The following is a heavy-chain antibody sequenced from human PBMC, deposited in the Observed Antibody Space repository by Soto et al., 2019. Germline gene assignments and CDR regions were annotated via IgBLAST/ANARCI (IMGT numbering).Heavy chain of an antibody. CDR1: GFTLNSYS. CDR3: AKDLITSGWYDFDY. J-gene: IGHJ4*02. D-gene: IGHD6-19*01. V-gene: IGHV3-23*01. Sequence: GPLTHSCPVGGFTLNSYSMNWENQAPGKGLEWVSTISGSGGSTYFADSVKGRFTISRDNSKNTLFLQMNSLRAEDTAVYYCAKDLITSGWYDFDYWGQGTLVTVSS. CDR2: ISGSGGST.